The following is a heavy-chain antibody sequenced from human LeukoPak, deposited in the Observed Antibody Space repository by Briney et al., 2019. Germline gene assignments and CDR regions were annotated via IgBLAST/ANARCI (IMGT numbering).Heavy chain of an antibody. D-gene: IGHD5-12*01. CDR2: IYPGDSDT. CDR3: ARPAGYSGYEFDY. Sequence: GESLKISCKGSGYSFTSYWIGWVRQMPGKGLEWMGIIYPGDSDTRYSPSFQGQVTISADKSISTAYPQWSSLKASDTAMYYCARPAGYSGYEFDYWGQGTLVTVSS. J-gene: IGHJ4*02. CDR1: GYSFTSYW. V-gene: IGHV5-51*01.